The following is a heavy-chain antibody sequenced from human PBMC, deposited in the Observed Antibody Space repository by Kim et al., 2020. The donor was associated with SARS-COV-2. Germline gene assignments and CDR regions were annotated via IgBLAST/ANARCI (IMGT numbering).Heavy chain of an antibody. CDR3: AREETDWYGSSTSCYADYYYGMDV. Sequence: GGSLRLSCAASGFTFSSYSMNWVRQAPGKGLEWVSSISSSSSDRYYADSVKGRFTISRDNAKNSLYLQLNSQRTEDTAVYYCAREETDWYGSSTSCYADYYYGMDVWGQGTTVTVSS. J-gene: IGHJ6*02. CDR1: GFTFSSYS. D-gene: IGHD2-2*01. CDR2: ISSSSSDR. V-gene: IGHV3-21*01.